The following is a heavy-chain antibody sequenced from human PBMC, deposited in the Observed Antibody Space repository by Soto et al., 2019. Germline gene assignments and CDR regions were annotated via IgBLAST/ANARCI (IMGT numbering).Heavy chain of an antibody. D-gene: IGHD6-6*01. CDR2: IRSNTYGGTI. V-gene: IGHV3-49*03. Sequence: PGGSLRLSCTTSGFTFGDYAMSWFRQAPGKGLEWIGYIRSNTYGGTIEYAASVKGRFTISRDDSKRVAHLQMNSLETEDTAVYFCARRKYLDYWGQGTLVTVSS. CDR1: GFTFGDYA. J-gene: IGHJ4*02. CDR3: ARRKYLDY.